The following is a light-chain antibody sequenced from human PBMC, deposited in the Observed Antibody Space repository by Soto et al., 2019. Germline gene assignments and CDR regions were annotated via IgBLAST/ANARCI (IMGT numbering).Light chain of an antibody. CDR1: QSVSSY. Sequence: EIVLTQSPATLSLSPGERATLSCRASQSVSSYLAWYQQKPGQAPGLLIYDASNRATGIPARFSGSGSGTDFTLTISSLEPEDFAVYYCQQRSNWPPGSSFGGGTKVEIK. V-gene: IGKV3-11*01. J-gene: IGKJ4*01. CDR2: DAS. CDR3: QQRSNWPPGSS.